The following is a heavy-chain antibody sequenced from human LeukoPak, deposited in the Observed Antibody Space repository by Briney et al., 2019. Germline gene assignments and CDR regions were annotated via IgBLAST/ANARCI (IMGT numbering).Heavy chain of an antibody. D-gene: IGHD3-10*01. V-gene: IGHV1-2*02. CDR1: GYTFTGYY. CDR2: LNPDTGST. Sequence: ASVQVSCKASGYTFTGYYIHWVRQAPGQGLEWMGGLNPDTGSTNYAQKFQARVIMTRDTSINTAYMELRRLRYDDTAMYFCARESFSGSGGLNWFAPWGQGTLVTVSA. CDR3: ARESFSGSGGLNWFAP. J-gene: IGHJ5*02.